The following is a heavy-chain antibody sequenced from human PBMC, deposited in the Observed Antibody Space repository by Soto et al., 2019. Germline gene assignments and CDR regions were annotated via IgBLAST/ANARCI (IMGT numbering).Heavy chain of an antibody. V-gene: IGHV3-66*01. CDR2: IYTGGGT. J-gene: IGHJ4*02. CDR3: ARDGSGH. CDR1: GLTVSTNP. Sequence: EVQLVESGGGLVQPGGSLRLSCAASGLTVSTNPMSWVRQAPGKGLEWVSVIYTGGGTHYADSVKGRFTISRDNSKNTVNPQMNSLRPADTAVYYCARDGSGHWGQGTLVTVSS.